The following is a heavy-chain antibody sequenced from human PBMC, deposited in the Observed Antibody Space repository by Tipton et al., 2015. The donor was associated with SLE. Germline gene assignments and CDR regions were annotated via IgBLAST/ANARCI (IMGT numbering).Heavy chain of an antibody. D-gene: IGHD3-10*01. CDR3: ATQTGLIYYYYYMDV. J-gene: IGHJ6*03. CDR2: IDYSGST. Sequence: TLSLTCTVSAGSISTYYWSWIRQPPEKGLEWIGYIDYSGSTSYDPSLKSRVTMSIDTSKNQFSLKLSSVTAADTAVYYCATQTGLIYYYYYMDVWGKGTTVTVSS. CDR1: AGSISTYY. V-gene: IGHV4-59*12.